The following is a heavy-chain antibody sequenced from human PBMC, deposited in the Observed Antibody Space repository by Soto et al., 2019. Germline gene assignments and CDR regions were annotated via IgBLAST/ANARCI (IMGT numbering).Heavy chain of an antibody. V-gene: IGHV1-69*02. J-gene: IGHJ3*02. CDR1: GDTFNSYT. CDR2: IIPILGIA. D-gene: IGHD5-12*01. Sequence: SVQVSSKASGDTFNSYTISWVRKDPGQGLEWMGRIIPILGIANYAQKFQGRVTITADKSTSTAYMELSSLRSEDTAVYYCARAEDIVATIGAFDIWGQGTMVTVSS. CDR3: ARAEDIVATIGAFDI.